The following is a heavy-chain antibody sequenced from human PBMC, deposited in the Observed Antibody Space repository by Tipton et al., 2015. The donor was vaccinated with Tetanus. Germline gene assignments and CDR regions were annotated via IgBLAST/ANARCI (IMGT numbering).Heavy chain of an antibody. D-gene: IGHD6-13*01. V-gene: IGHV4-34*01. CDR2: ISHNGST. J-gene: IGHJ4*02. CDR1: GESLSRYY. Sequence: TLSLTCAVYGESLSRYYWTWVRQSPGTGLEWIGEISHNGSTNYNPSLKSRVTISVDKSKNQFSLRLGSVTAADTAMYYCARGPAATGTPLFDYWGQGALVTVSS. CDR3: ARGPAATGTPLFDY.